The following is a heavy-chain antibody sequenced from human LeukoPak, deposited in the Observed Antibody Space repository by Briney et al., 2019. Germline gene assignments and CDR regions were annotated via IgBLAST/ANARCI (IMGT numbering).Heavy chain of an antibody. J-gene: IGHJ4*02. D-gene: IGHD1-26*01. Sequence: ASVKVSCKASGYTFTGYYMHWVRQAPGQGLEWMGWINPNSGGTNYAQKFQGRVTMTRDTSISTAYMELSRLRSDDTAVYYCARDPSVGAMKFDYWGQGTLVTVSS. CDR1: GYTFTGYY. CDR3: ARDPSVGAMKFDY. CDR2: INPNSGGT. V-gene: IGHV1-2*02.